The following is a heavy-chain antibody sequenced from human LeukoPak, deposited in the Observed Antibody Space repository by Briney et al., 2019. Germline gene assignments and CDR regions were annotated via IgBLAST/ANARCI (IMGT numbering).Heavy chain of an antibody. V-gene: IGHV1-18*01. CDR3: ATGGYCSSTSCFHYYYYMDV. CDR2: ISAYNGNT. CDR1: GYTFTSYG. Sequence: ASVTVSCKASGYTFTSYGISWVRQAPGQGLEWMGWISAYNGNTNYAQKFQGRVTMTEDTSTDTAYMELSSLRSEDTAVYYCATGGYCSSTSCFHYYYYMDVWGKGTTVTVSS. J-gene: IGHJ6*03. D-gene: IGHD2-2*01.